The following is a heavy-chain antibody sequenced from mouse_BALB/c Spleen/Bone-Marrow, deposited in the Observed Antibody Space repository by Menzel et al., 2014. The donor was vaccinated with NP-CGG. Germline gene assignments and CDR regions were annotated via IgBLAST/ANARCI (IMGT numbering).Heavy chain of an antibody. CDR2: IYPGSGST. CDR3: TRRGGNYGAMDY. Sequence: LKQSGSELVGPGASVKLSCRASGYTFTSYWMHWGKQRPGQGLEWIGNIYPGSGSTNYDEKFKSKATLTVDTSSSTAYMQLSSLTSEDSAVYYCTRRGGNYGAMDYWGQGTSVTVPS. D-gene: IGHD2-1*01. V-gene: IGHV1S22*01. J-gene: IGHJ4*01. CDR1: GYTFTSYW.